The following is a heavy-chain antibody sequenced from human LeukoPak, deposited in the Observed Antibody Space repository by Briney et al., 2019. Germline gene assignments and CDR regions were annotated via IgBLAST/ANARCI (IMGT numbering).Heavy chain of an antibody. J-gene: IGHJ4*02. V-gene: IGHV3-23*01. D-gene: IGHD5-18*01. CDR3: AKAPRYSYGSDFDY. CDR1: GFTFSISA. CDR2: ISGTGGTT. Sequence: GGSLRLSCAASGFTFSISAMNWVRQAPGKGLEWVSCISGTGGTTYCTDSVKGRFTISRDNSKNTLFLQMNSLRAEDTAVYYCAKAPRYSYGSDFDYWGQGTLVTVSS.